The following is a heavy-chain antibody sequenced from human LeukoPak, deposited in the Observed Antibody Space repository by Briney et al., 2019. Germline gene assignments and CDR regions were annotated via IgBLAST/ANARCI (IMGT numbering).Heavy chain of an antibody. Sequence: GGSLRLSCAASGFTFSTYIMNWVRQAPGKGLEWVSSISGSSSYIRYADSVKGRFTISRDNAKNSPYLQMNSLRAEDTAVYYCARDSLLNQYYDILTGPPGGYDAFDIWGQGTMLTVSS. CDR2: ISGSSSYI. D-gene: IGHD3-9*01. V-gene: IGHV3-21*01. CDR1: GFTFSTYI. CDR3: ARDSLLNQYYDILTGPPGGYDAFDI. J-gene: IGHJ3*02.